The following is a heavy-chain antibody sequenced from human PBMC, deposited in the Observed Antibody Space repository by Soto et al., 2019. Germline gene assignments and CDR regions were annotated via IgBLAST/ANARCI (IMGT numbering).Heavy chain of an antibody. CDR1: GGSISSSSYY. V-gene: IGHV4-39*01. CDR2: IYYSGST. D-gene: IGHD3-10*01. CDR3: ARHKARIWFGELLSYDFDY. Sequence: SETLSLTSTVSGGSISSSSYYWGWIRQPPGKGLEWIGSIYYSGSTYYNPSLKSRVTISVDTSKNQFSLKLSSVTAADTAVYYCARHKARIWFGELLSYDFDYWGQGTLVTVSS. J-gene: IGHJ4*02.